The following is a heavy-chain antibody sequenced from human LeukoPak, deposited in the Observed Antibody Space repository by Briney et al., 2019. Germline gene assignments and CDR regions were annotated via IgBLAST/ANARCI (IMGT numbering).Heavy chain of an antibody. CDR2: INHSGST. CDR3: ARGRVTIVRGARGTQGYYMDV. V-gene: IGHV4-39*07. D-gene: IGHD3-10*01. J-gene: IGHJ6*03. CDR1: GGSISSSNSY. Sequence: PSETLSLTCTVSGGSISSSNSYWGWIRQPPWKGLEWIGEINHSGSTKYNPSLKSRVTISVDTSKNQFSLKLNSVTAADTAVYYCARGRVTIVRGARGTQGYYMDVWGKGTTVTVSS.